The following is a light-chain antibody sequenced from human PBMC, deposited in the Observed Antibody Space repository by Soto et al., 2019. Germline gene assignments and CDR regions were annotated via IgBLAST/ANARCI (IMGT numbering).Light chain of an antibody. V-gene: IGKV1-13*02. J-gene: IGKJ2*01. CDR1: QGISSA. CDR2: DAS. Sequence: AIQLTQSPPSLSASVGDRVTITCRASQGISSALAWYQQKPGKGPNLLIYDASGLQSGVPSRFFGSGSGTDFALTISSLQPEDFATYYCQQFNSFPFTFGQGTKLEI. CDR3: QQFNSFPFT.